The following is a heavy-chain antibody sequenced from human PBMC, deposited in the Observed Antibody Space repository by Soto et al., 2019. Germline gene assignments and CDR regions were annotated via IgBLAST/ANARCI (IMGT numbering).Heavy chain of an antibody. D-gene: IGHD2-2*01. CDR2: IVVGSCNT. CDR3: VRTSSY. J-gene: IGHJ4*02. Sequence: ASGKVSCNGSGCTVTGSAVQGVRQARGQRLGWIGWIVVGSCNTNYGQKFQERVTITRDMSTSTAYMELRSLRSEDTALYYCVRTSSYWGQGTRVTVSS. CDR1: GCTVTGSA. V-gene: IGHV1-58*01.